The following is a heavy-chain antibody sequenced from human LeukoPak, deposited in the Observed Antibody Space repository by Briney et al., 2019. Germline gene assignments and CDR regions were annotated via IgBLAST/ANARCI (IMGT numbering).Heavy chain of an antibody. CDR2: ISSRGGAI. J-gene: IGHJ2*01. D-gene: IGHD5-12*01. CDR1: GFIFSNYE. V-gene: IGHV3-48*03. CDR3: AKLTEVAPTRPQGFDL. Sequence: TGGSLRLSCAASGFIFSNYEMNWVRQAPGKGLEWVSYISSRGGAIYYADSLKGRFTISRDNAKNSLYLQMSSLRAEDTAVYYCAKLTEVAPTRPQGFDLWGRGTLVTVSS.